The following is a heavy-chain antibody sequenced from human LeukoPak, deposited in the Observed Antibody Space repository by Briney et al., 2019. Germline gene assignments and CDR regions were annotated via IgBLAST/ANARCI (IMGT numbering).Heavy chain of an antibody. D-gene: IGHD1-26*01. CDR1: GGSFSGYY. Sequence: SETLSLTCAVYGGSFSGYYWSWIRQHPGKGLEWIGEINHSGSTNYNPSLKSRVTISVDTSKNQFSLKLSSVTAADTAVYYCARAARIVGATYDYWGQGTLVTVSS. J-gene: IGHJ4*02. CDR2: INHSGST. V-gene: IGHV4-34*01. CDR3: ARAARIVGATYDY.